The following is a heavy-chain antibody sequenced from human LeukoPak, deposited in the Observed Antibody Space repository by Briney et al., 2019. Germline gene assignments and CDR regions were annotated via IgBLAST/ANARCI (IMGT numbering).Heavy chain of an antibody. Sequence: GASVKVSCKASGYTFTGYYMHWVRQAPGQGLEWMGWINPNSGGTNYAQKFQGWVTMTRDTSISTAYMELSRPRSDDMAVYYCARGRPWLVLRGGGQYFQHWGQGTLVTVSS. CDR2: INPNSGGT. CDR1: GYTFTGYY. D-gene: IGHD6-19*01. J-gene: IGHJ1*01. CDR3: ARGRPWLVLRGGGQYFQH. V-gene: IGHV1-2*04.